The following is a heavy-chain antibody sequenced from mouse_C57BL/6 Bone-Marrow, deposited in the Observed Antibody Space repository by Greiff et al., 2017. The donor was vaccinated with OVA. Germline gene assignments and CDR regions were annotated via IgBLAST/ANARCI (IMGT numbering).Heavy chain of an antibody. J-gene: IGHJ1*03. Sequence: VQLQQPGAELVKPGASVKMSCKASGYTFTSYWITWVKQRPGQGLEWIGDIYPGSGSTNYNEKFKSKATLTVDTSSSTASMQLSRLTSEDSAVYYGARRYYGSSWYFDDWGTGTTVTVSS. D-gene: IGHD1-1*01. CDR1: GYTFTSYW. CDR3: ARRYYGSSWYFDD. V-gene: IGHV1-55*01. CDR2: IYPGSGST.